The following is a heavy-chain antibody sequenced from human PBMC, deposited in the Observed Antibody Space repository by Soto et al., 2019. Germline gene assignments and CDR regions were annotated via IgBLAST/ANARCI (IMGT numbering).Heavy chain of an antibody. J-gene: IGHJ4*02. V-gene: IGHV4-34*01. D-gene: IGHD3-3*01. CDR2: INHSGST. CDR3: ACQPPVFGVVKVDY. CDR1: GGSFSGYY. Sequence: PSETLSLTCAVYGGSFSGYYWSWIRQPPGKGLEWIGEINHSGSTNYNPSLKSRVTISVDTSKNQFSLKLSSVTAADTAVYYCACQPPVFGVVKVDYWGQGTLVTVSS.